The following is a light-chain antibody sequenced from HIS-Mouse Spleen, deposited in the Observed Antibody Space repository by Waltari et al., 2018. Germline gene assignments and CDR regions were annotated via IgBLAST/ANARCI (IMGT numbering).Light chain of an antibody. CDR1: TPDVGSYNP. CDR2: EGS. J-gene: IGLJ2*01. CDR3: CSYAGSSTFVV. V-gene: IGLV2-23*03. Sequence: QSALTQLASLSGSPGQSITIPCTGTTPDVGSYNPVSLYQQHPGKAPKLMIYEGSKRPSGVSNRFSGSKSGNTASLTISGLQAEDEADYYCCSYAGSSTFVVFGGGTKLTVL.